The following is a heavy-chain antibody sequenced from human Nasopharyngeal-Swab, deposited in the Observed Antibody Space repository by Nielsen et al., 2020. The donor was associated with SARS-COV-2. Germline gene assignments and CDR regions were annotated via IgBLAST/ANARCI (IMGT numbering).Heavy chain of an antibody. CDR1: GFTFSSYA. Sequence: GESLKISCAASGFTFSSYAMHWVRQAPGKGLEWVAVISYDGSNKYYADSVKGRFTISRDNSKNTLYLQMNSLRAEDTAVYYCAAEATGTDAFDIWGQGTMVTVFS. CDR3: AAEATGTDAFDI. V-gene: IGHV3-30*04. CDR2: ISYDGSNK. J-gene: IGHJ3*02. D-gene: IGHD6-13*01.